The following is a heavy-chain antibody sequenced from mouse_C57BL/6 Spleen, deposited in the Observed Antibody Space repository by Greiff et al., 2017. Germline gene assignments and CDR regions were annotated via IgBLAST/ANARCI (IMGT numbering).Heavy chain of an antibody. D-gene: IGHD1-1*01. CDR3: ARGDYCGSSPYWYFDV. J-gene: IGHJ1*03. V-gene: IGHV1-80*01. CDR2: IYPGDGDT. Sequence: QVQLQQSGAELVKPGASVKISCKASGYAFSSYWMNWVKQRPGKGLEWIGQIYPGDGDTNYNGKFKGKATLTADKSSSTAYMQLSSLTSEDSAVYFCARGDYCGSSPYWYFDVWGTGTTVTVSS. CDR1: GYAFSSYW.